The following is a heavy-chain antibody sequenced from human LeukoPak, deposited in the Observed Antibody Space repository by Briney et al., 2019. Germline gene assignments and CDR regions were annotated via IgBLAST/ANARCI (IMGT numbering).Heavy chain of an antibody. D-gene: IGHD3-10*01. J-gene: IGHJ6*03. CDR2: IKQDGSEK. CDR3: AREGIWFGSSNYYYYYMDV. CDR1: GFTFSSFG. V-gene: IGHV3-7*01. Sequence: GGSLRLSCTASGFTFSSFGMSWVRQAPGKGREWVANIKQDGSEKFYVDSVKGRFTISRDNAKNSLYLQMNSLRAEDTAVYYCAREGIWFGSSNYYYYYMDVWGKGTTVTISS.